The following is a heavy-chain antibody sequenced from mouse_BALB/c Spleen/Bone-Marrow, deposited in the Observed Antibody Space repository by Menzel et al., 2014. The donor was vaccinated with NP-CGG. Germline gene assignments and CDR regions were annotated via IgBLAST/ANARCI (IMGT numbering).Heavy chain of an antibody. CDR1: GFTFTDYY. D-gene: IGHD1-1*01. J-gene: IGHJ1*01. CDR2: IRNKANGYTT. Sequence: EVKLMESGGGLVQPGGSLRLSCANSGFTFTDYYMSWVRQPPGKALEWLGFIRNKANGYTTEYSASVKGRFTISRDNSQSNLYLQMNTLRAEDSATYYCARDNYYGIYWYFDVWGAGTTVTVSS. V-gene: IGHV7-3*02. CDR3: ARDNYYGIYWYFDV.